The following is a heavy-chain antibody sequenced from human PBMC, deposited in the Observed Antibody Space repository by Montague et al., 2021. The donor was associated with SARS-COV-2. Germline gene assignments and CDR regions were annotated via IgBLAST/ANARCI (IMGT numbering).Heavy chain of an antibody. CDR2: IYYSGST. CDR3: ARAPTIFGVVITNFDY. J-gene: IGHJ4*02. Sequence: TLSLTCTVSGGSISSGGYYWSWIRQHPGKGLEWIGYIYYSGSTYYNPSLKSRVTISVDTSKNQFSLKLSSVTAANTAVYYCARAPTIFGVVITNFDYWGQGTLVTVSS. D-gene: IGHD3-3*01. CDR1: GGSISSGGYY. V-gene: IGHV4-31*03.